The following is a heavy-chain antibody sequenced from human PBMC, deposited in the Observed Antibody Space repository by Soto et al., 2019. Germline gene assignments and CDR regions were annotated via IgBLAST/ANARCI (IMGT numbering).Heavy chain of an antibody. CDR3: ASGRYGDY. Sequence: QVHLVQSGAEVKKPGASVKVSCKGSGYDFTTYGITWVRQAPGQGLEWMAWISAHNGNTDYAQKLQGRVTVTRDTATSTAYMEVRSLRSDDTAMYYCASGRYGDYWGQGDLVTVSS. V-gene: IGHV1-18*01. J-gene: IGHJ4*02. CDR1: GYDFTTYG. D-gene: IGHD1-26*01. CDR2: ISAHNGNT.